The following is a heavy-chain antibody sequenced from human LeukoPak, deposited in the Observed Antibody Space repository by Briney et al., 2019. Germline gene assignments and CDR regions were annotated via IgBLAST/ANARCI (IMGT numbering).Heavy chain of an antibody. V-gene: IGHV3-21*01. Sequence: GGSLRLSCAASGFTFSSYSMNWVRQAPGKGLEWVSSISSSSRSYIYYADSVKGRFTISRDNSKNTLYLQMNSLRAEDTAVYYCARAEGATTPDYWGQGTLVTVSS. CDR1: GFTFSSYS. CDR3: ARAEGATTPDY. CDR2: ISSSSRSYI. D-gene: IGHD1-26*01. J-gene: IGHJ4*02.